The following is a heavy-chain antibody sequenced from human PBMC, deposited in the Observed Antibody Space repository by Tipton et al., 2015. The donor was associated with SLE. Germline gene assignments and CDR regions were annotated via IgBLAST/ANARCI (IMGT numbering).Heavy chain of an antibody. Sequence: LRLSCAASGFTFSSYAMSWVRQAPGKGLEWIGYIYYSGSTYYNPSLKSRVTISVDTSKNQFSLKLSSVTAADTAVYYCARDLGDGDYENWGQGTMVTVSS. V-gene: IGHV4-30-4*08. J-gene: IGHJ3*01. D-gene: IGHD4-17*01. CDR3: ARDLGDGDYEN. CDR2: IYYSGST. CDR1: GFTFSSYA.